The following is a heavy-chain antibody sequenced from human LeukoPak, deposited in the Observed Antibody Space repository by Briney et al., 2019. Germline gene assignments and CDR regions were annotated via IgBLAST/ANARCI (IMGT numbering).Heavy chain of an antibody. J-gene: IGHJ4*02. CDR1: GGSISSDDYS. V-gene: IGHV4-30-2*01. CDR3: ARAHAEAYGDFGFDD. D-gene: IGHD4-17*01. CDR2: ISHSGLT. Sequence: SETLSLTCAASGGSISSDDYSWSWIRQPPGKGLEWIGYISHSGLTYDNPSLKSRVIIELDRSKSQFSLRLSSVTAADTAVYYCARAHAEAYGDFGFDDWGQGALVTVSS.